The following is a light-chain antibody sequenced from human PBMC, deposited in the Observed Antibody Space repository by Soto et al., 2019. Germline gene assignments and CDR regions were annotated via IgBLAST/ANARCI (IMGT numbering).Light chain of an antibody. CDR2: DVS. CDR1: SSDVGGSDY. CDR3: NSYTSSSSVV. J-gene: IGLJ2*01. V-gene: IGLV2-14*03. Sequence: QSVLTQPASVSGSPGQSITISCTATSSDVGGSDYVSWYQQHPGKAPKLMIYDVSNRPSGVSSRFSGSKSGNTASLTISGLQAEDEAHYYCNSYTSSSSVVFGGGTKVTVL.